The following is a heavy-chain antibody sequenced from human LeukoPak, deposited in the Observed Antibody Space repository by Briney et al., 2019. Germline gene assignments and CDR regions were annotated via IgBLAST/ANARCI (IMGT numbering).Heavy chain of an antibody. D-gene: IGHD3-22*01. CDR3: AKDSDYYHSSGYYYAYFQH. Sequence: GGSLGLSCAVSGFTFSTYSMNWVRQAPGKGLEWVSYISSSSSTIYYADSVKGRFTISRDNAKNSLYLQMNSLRDEDTAVYYCAKDSDYYHSSGYYYAYFQHWGQGTLVTVSS. V-gene: IGHV3-48*02. CDR2: ISSSSSTI. J-gene: IGHJ1*01. CDR1: GFTFSTYS.